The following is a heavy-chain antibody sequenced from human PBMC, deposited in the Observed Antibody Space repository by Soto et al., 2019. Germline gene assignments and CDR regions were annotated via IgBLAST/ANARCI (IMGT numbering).Heavy chain of an antibody. V-gene: IGHV4-30-4*01. J-gene: IGHJ4*02. CDR2: IYYSGST. Sequence: SETLSLTCTVSGGSISSSDYYWSWIRQPPGKGLEWIGFIYYSGSTYYNPSLKSRVTISVDTSKNQFSLRLTSVTAADTAVYYCAGGRYDSSGYYSLDYWGQGTLVTVSS. CDR1: GGSISSSDYY. D-gene: IGHD3-22*01. CDR3: AGGRYDSSGYYSLDY.